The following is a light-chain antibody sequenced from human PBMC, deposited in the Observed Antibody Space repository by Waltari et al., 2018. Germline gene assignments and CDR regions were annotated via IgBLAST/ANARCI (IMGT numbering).Light chain of an antibody. V-gene: IGKV1-12*01. J-gene: IGKJ4*01. Sequence: DIQMTQSPSSVFASVGDRVTITCRASQDINNFLAWYQQKPGNAPYILIYGASVLQSGVPARFSSSGSRTNFTFNINRLQPEDFTTYFCQQANSFVPLTFGGGTRVQIK. CDR1: QDINNF. CDR2: GAS. CDR3: QQANSFVPLT.